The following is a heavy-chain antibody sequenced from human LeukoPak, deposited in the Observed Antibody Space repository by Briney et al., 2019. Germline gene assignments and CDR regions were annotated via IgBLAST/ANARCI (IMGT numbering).Heavy chain of an antibody. D-gene: IGHD3-22*01. Sequence: GGSLRLSCAASGFTFSSYSMNWVRQAPGKGLEWVAVISYDGSNKYYADSVKGRFTISRDNSKNTLYLQMNSLRAEDTAVYYCAKDQYYDSSGFDYWGQGTLVTVSS. CDR3: AKDQYYDSSGFDY. CDR1: GFTFSSYS. V-gene: IGHV3-30*18. J-gene: IGHJ4*02. CDR2: ISYDGSNK.